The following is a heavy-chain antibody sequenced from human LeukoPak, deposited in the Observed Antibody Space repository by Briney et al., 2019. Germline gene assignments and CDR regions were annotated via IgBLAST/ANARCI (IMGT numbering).Heavy chain of an antibody. D-gene: IGHD3-10*01. CDR3: ARDDYGSGSWNDY. CDR2: IKQDGSEK. J-gene: IGHJ4*02. V-gene: IGHV3-7*01. Sequence: GGSLRLSCAASGFTFSSYWMSWVRQAPGEGLEWVANIKQDGSEKYYVDSVKGRFTISRDNAKNSLCLQMNSLRAEDTALYYCARDDYGSGSWNDYWGQGTLVTVSS. CDR1: GFTFSSYW.